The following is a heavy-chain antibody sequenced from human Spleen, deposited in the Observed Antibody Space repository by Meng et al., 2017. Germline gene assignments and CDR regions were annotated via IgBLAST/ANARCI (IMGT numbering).Heavy chain of an antibody. CDR2: ISWNSGSI. J-gene: IGHJ6*02. D-gene: IGHD3/OR15-3a*01. V-gene: IGHV3-9*01. CDR3: AKDMGPVTGGLFGMDV. CDR1: GFTFDDYA. Sequence: SLKISCAASGFTFDDYAMHWVRQAPGKGLEWVSGISWNSGSIGYADSVKGRFTISRDNAKNSLYLQMNSLRAEGTALYYCAKDMGPVTGGLFGMDVWGQGTTVTVSS.